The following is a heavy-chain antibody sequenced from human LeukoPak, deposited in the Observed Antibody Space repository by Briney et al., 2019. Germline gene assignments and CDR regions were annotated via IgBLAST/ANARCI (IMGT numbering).Heavy chain of an antibody. Sequence: GGSLRLSCAASGFTFSSYAMSWVRQAPGKGLEWVSAISGSGGTIYYANSVKGRFTISRDNSKNTVHLQMNSLRAEDTAMYYCARRAGDYSHPYDYWGQGTLVTVSS. CDR3: ARRAGDYSHPYDY. D-gene: IGHD3-22*01. V-gene: IGHV3-23*01. CDR2: ISGSGGTI. CDR1: GFTFSSYA. J-gene: IGHJ4*02.